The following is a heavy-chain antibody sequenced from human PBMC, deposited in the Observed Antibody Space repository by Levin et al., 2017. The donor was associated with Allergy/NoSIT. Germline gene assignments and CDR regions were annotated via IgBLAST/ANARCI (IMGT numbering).Heavy chain of an antibody. J-gene: IGHJ3*02. V-gene: IGHV1-2*02. CDR1: GYTFSGYY. Sequence: WASVKVSCKASGYTFSGYYLHWVRQAPGQGLQWMAWINPFSGGTKYAQKFQGRVTLTSDTSTSTAYMELTSLTSDDTAVYYCAREYCTSDTCFNAFDIWAQGTMVTVSS. CDR2: INPFSGGT. D-gene: IGHD2-15*01. CDR3: AREYCTSDTCFNAFDI.